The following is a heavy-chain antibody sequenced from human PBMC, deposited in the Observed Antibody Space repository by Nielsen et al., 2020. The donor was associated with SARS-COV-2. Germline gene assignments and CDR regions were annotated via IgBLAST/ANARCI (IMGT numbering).Heavy chain of an antibody. J-gene: IGHJ4*02. CDR1: GFTFSSYS. Sequence: GGSLRLSCAASGFTFSSYSMNWVRQAPGKGLEWVSSISSSSSYIYYADSVKGRFTISRDNSKNTLYLQMNSLRAEDTAVYYCASSPGGVLLWFGELLSFDYWGQGTLVTVSS. V-gene: IGHV3-21*01. D-gene: IGHD3-10*01. CDR2: ISSSSSYI. CDR3: ASSPGGVLLWFGELLSFDY.